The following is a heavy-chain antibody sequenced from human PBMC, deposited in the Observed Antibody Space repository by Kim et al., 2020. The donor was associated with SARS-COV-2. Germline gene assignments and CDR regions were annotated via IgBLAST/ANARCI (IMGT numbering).Heavy chain of an antibody. D-gene: IGHD3-3*01. J-gene: IGHJ4*02. CDR3: TTGPLILEWFSSVH. CDR2: IKSKTDGGTT. V-gene: IGHV3-15*01. CDR1: GFTFSNAW. Sequence: GGSLRLSCAASGFTFSNAWMSWVRQAPGKGLEWVGRIKSKTDGGTTDYAAPVKGRFTISRDDSKNTLYLQMNSLKTEDTAVYYCTTGPLILEWFSSVHWGQGTLVTVSS.